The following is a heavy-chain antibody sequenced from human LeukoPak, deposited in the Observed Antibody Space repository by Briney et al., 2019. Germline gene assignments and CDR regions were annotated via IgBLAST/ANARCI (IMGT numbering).Heavy chain of an antibody. CDR2: IYYSGST. D-gene: IGHD3-10*01. CDR1: GGSISSISYY. J-gene: IGHJ6*03. CDR3: ARLFGSGSPYYMDV. Sequence: PSETLSLTCTVSGGSISSISYYWGWIRQPPGKGLEWIGSIYYSGSTYYNPSLKSRVTISVDTSKNQFSLKLSSVTAADTAVYYCARLFGSGSPYYMDVWGKGTTVTISS. V-gene: IGHV4-39*01.